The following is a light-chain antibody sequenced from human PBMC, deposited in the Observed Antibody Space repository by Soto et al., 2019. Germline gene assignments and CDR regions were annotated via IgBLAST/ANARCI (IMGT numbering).Light chain of an antibody. V-gene: IGKV3-15*01. Sequence: EIVMTQSPATLSVSPGERATLSCRASHGVGNNLAWYQQKPGQAPRLLIYGASTRATGIPARFSGSGSGTEFTLTISSLQSEDFAVYYCQQYNNWPRGTFGQGTKVDI. J-gene: IGKJ1*01. CDR3: QQYNNWPRGT. CDR1: HGVGNN. CDR2: GAS.